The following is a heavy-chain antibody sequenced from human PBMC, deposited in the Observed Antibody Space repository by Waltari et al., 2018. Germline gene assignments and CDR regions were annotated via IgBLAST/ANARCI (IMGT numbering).Heavy chain of an antibody. Sequence: EVQLVESGGGSVQPGGSLRLSCAASGFLFRSYALCWVRQAPGKGLEWVSSISGSDGRANYADSAKGRFTISRDNFKNTLFLEMNSLRADDAAVYYCAKDLGGYSGAHWYFDVWGRGTLVTVSS. CDR3: AKDLGGYSGAHWYFDV. CDR2: ISGSDGRA. CDR1: GFLFRSYA. V-gene: IGHV3-23*04. D-gene: IGHD5-12*01. J-gene: IGHJ2*01.